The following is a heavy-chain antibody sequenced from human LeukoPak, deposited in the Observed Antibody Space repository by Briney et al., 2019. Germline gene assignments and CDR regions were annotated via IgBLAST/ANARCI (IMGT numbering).Heavy chain of an antibody. Sequence: PGGSLRLSCAASGFTFSSYWMSWVRQAPGKGLEWVANMKQDGSEKYYVDSVKGRFTISRDNAKNSLYLQMNSLRAEDTAMYYCARSDQYYDFWSGYYRLHYMDVWGKGTTVTVSS. CDR2: MKQDGSEK. V-gene: IGHV3-7*01. CDR3: ARSDQYYDFWSGYYRLHYMDV. CDR1: GFTFSSYW. D-gene: IGHD3-3*01. J-gene: IGHJ6*03.